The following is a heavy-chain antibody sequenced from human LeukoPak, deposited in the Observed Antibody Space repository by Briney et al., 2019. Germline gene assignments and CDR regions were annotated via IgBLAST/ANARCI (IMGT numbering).Heavy chain of an antibody. Sequence: SQTLSLTCAISGDSVSNNNAAWNWIRQSPSGGLEWLGRTYYRSKWYTDYAVSVSSRITINPDASKNQFSLQLNSVTPEDTAVYYCASSSLRGSDAFDIWGRGTMVTVSS. J-gene: IGHJ3*02. CDR2: TYYRSKWYT. V-gene: IGHV6-1*01. CDR1: GDSVSNNNAA. D-gene: IGHD3-16*01. CDR3: ASSSLRGSDAFDI.